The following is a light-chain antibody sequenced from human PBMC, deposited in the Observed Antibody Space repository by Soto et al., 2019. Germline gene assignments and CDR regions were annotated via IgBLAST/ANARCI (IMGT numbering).Light chain of an antibody. CDR1: QSISSW. Sequence: DIQMTQSPSSLSASVGDRVTITCRASQSISSWLAWYQQKPGKAPKLLIYDASSLESGVPSRFSGSASGTDFTLTINSLQPEDYATYYCQQFHSFPITFGQGTRLEIK. CDR2: DAS. J-gene: IGKJ5*01. CDR3: QQFHSFPIT. V-gene: IGKV1-5*01.